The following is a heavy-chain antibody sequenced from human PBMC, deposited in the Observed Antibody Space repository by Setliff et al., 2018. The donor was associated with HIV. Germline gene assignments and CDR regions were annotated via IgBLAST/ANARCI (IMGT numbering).Heavy chain of an antibody. V-gene: IGHV4-59*12. CDR3: ARGPNFWSGYSPFDS. CDR1: GGSISSYY. J-gene: IGHJ4*02. Sequence: PSETLSLTCTVSGGSISSYYWSWIRQPPGKGLEWIGYIYYSGSTYHNSSLKSRVTISVDTSKNQFSLKLSSMTAADTAVYYCARGPNFWSGYSPFDSWGQGTLVTVSS. CDR2: IYYSGST. D-gene: IGHD3-3*01.